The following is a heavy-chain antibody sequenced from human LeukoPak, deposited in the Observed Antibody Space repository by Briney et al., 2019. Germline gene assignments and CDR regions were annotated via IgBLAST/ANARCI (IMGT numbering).Heavy chain of an antibody. CDR3: ARWAAAGTDPFDH. V-gene: IGHV1-2*06. CDR2: INPNSGGT. CDR1: GYTFTGYY. D-gene: IGHD6-13*01. J-gene: IGHJ4*02. Sequence: ALVKVSCKASGYTFTGYYMHWVRQAPGQGLEWMGRINPNSGGTNYAQKFQGRVAMTRDTSISTAYMELSRLRSDDTAVYYCARWAAAGTDPFDHWGQGTLVTVSS.